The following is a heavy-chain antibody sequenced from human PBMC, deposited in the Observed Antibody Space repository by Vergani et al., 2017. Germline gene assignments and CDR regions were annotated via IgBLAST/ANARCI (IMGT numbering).Heavy chain of an antibody. CDR3: VRDRGLCAGGRCYTEAWDY. CDR1: GFALNRHA. Sequence: QVQLVESGGGVVQPGTSLRLSCVVSGFALNRHAMYWVRQAPGKGLEWVGGISFDGTNEYNPDLGKGRFTISRDIAKNTLYLQVRSLRLEDTGVYHCVRDRGLCAGGRCYTEAWDYWGQGTPVTVSS. V-gene: IGHV3-30-3*01. D-gene: IGHD2-2*02. J-gene: IGHJ4*02. CDR2: ISFDGTNE.